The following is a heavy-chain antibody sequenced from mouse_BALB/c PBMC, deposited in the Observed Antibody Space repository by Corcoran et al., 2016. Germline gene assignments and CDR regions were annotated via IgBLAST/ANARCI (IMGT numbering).Heavy chain of an antibody. Sequence: EVQLQQSGAELVKPGASVKFSCTASGFNIKDTYMHWVKQRPEQGLEWIGRIDPANGNTKYDPKFQGKATITADTSSNTAYLQLSSLTSEDTAVYYCARNGYDYDEKVRAGFAYWGQGTLVTVSA. CDR1: GFNIKDTY. CDR2: IDPANGNT. CDR3: ARNGYDYDEKVRAGFAY. J-gene: IGHJ3*01. V-gene: IGHV14-3*02. D-gene: IGHD2-4*01.